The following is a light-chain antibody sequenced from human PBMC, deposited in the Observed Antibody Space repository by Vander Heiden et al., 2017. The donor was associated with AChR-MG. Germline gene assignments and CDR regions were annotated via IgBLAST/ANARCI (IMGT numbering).Light chain of an antibody. CDR3: SSYTSSSSVV. CDR1: SSDVGGYNY. V-gene: IGLV2-14*01. Sequence: QSALTQPASVSGSPGQSITISCTGTSSDVGGYNYVSWYQQHPGQSPKIMILDVNYPPSGVSNPFPCPKSGNTASLTISGPQAEDEADYYCSSYTSSSSVVFGGGTKLTVL. CDR2: DVN. J-gene: IGLJ2*01.